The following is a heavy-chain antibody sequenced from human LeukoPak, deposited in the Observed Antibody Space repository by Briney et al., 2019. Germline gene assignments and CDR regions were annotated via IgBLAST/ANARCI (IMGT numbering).Heavy chain of an antibody. D-gene: IGHD1-26*01. CDR2: ISGSGGST. V-gene: IGHV3-23*01. Sequence: PGGSLRLSCAASGFTFIDAWMTWVRQAPGKWLEWVSTISGSGGSTYYAASVKGRFTISRDNSKNTLYLQMNSLRAEDTAVYYCAKHDTWSKFYFDYWGQGTLVTVSS. CDR1: GFTFIDAW. J-gene: IGHJ4*02. CDR3: AKHDTWSKFYFDY.